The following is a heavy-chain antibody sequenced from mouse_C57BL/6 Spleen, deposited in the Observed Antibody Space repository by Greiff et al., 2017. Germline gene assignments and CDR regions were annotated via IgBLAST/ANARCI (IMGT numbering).Heavy chain of an antibody. J-gene: IGHJ3*01. V-gene: IGHV1-55*01. Sequence: QVQLQQPGAELVKPGASVKMSCKASGYTFTSYWITWVKQTPGQGLEWIGDIYPGSGSTNYNEKFKSKATLTVDTSSSTAYMQLSSLTSEDSAVYYCARKELGRTWFAYWGQGTLVTVSA. CDR1: GYTFTSYW. D-gene: IGHD4-1*01. CDR3: ARKELGRTWFAY. CDR2: IYPGSGST.